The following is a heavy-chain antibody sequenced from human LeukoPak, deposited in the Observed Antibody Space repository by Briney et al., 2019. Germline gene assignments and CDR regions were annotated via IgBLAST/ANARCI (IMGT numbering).Heavy chain of an antibody. CDR1: GLSFSTYR. CDR3: AKWNYAFDS. CDR2: NSPDGSDE. D-gene: IGHD3-16*01. Sequence: QPGGSLRLSCAASGLSFSTYRMTWVRQAPGKGLECAANNSPDGSDEDYVDTVKSRSSVYRDNTKCLVYLQMNSLRAADTAVYYCAKWNYAFDSWGQGTLVTVSS. J-gene: IGHJ4*02. V-gene: IGHV3-7*01.